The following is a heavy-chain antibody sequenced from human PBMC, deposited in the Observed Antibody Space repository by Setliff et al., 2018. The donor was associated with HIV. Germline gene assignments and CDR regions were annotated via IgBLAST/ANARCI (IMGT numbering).Heavy chain of an antibody. J-gene: IGHJ6*02. CDR3: ARTQSLGGYYSRGHDYGMDV. D-gene: IGHD3-22*01. CDR2: LNPNSGNT. CDR1: GYTFTSYD. Sequence: ASVKVSCKASGYTFTSYDITWVRQATGQGLEWMGWLNPNSGNTGFTQKFQGRVTMTRNTSISTAYMELSSLRSEDTAVYYCARTQSLGGYYSRGHDYGMDVWGQVTTVTVSS. V-gene: IGHV1-8*01.